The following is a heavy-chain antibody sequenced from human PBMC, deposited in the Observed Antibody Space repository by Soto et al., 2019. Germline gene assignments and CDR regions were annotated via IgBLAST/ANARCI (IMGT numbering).Heavy chain of an antibody. J-gene: IGHJ6*02. CDR1: GGTFSSYT. CDR3: ARGVLAETYYYYGMDV. D-gene: IGHD2-2*01. CDR2: IIPILGIA. V-gene: IGHV1-69*02. Sequence: QVQLVQSGAEVKKPGSSVKVSCKASGGTFSSYTISWVRQAPGQGLEWMGRIIPILGIANYAQKFQGRVTITADKSTSTAYMELSSLRSEDTAVYYCARGVLAETYYYYGMDVWGQGTTVTVSS.